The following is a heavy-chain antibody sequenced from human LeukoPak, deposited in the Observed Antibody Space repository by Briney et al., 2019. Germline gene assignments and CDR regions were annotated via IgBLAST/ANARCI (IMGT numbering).Heavy chain of an antibody. J-gene: IGHJ4*02. V-gene: IGHV4-39*01. CDR2: FYNRGSP. CDR1: GGSITSGDYR. CDR3: ARQFDY. Sequence: SETLSLTCSVSGGSITSGDYRWGWNRQSPGKGLEWIGSFYNRGSPYYNPSLKSRVTISLDTSKNQFSLKLTSVTAADTAIYYCARQFDYWGRGTLVTVSS.